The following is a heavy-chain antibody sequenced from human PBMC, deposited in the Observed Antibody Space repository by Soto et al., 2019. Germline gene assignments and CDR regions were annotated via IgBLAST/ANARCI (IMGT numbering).Heavy chain of an antibody. Sequence: APVKVSCKASGYTFTSYVISWVRQAPGQGLEWMGWISAYNGNTNYAQKLQGRVTMTTDTSTSTAYMELRSLRSDDTAVYYCARGRGCSSTSCSSSFDPWGQGTLVTVSS. D-gene: IGHD2-2*01. CDR1: GYTFTSYV. V-gene: IGHV1-18*04. J-gene: IGHJ5*02. CDR3: ARGRGCSSTSCSSSFDP. CDR2: ISAYNGNT.